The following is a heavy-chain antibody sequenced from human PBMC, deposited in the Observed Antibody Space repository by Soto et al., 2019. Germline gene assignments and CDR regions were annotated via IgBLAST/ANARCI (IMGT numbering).Heavy chain of an antibody. CDR3: ARESEDLTSNFDY. Sequence: SLRLSCAASGFTFSSYAMHWVRQAPGKGLEWVAVISYDGSNKYYADSVKGRFTISRDNSKNTLYLQMNSLRAEDTAVYYCARESEDLTSNFDYWGQGTLVTVSS. J-gene: IGHJ4*02. CDR2: ISYDGSNK. V-gene: IGHV3-30-3*01. CDR1: GFTFSSYA.